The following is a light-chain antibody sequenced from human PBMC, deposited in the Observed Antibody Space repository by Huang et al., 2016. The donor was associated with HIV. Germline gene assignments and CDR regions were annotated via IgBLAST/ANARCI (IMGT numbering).Light chain of an antibody. V-gene: IGKV1-5*01. CDR1: QSISWY. CDR3: QQYNNYPWT. J-gene: IGKJ1*01. Sequence: DIQMTQSPSTLSASVGDRVTITCRASQSISWYLAWYQQKPGRAPKLLISDAYSLGSGGPSRFSGSGSGTEFTLTISSLQPDNFATYYCQQYNNYPWTFGQGTKVEIK. CDR2: DAY.